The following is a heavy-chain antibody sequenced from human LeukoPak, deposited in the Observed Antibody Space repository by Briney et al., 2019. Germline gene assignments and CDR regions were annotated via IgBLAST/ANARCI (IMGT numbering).Heavy chain of an antibody. D-gene: IGHD3-16*02. CDR1: GYTFTSYY. CDR3: ARAPNYDYVWGSYRLAY. CDR2: INPSGGST. V-gene: IGHV1-46*01. Sequence: ASVKVSCKASGYTFTSYYMHWVRQAPGQGLEWMGIINPSGGSTSYAQKFQGRVTMTRDTSTGTVYMELSSLRSDDTAVYYCARAPNYDYVWGSYRLAYWGQGTLVTVSS. J-gene: IGHJ4*02.